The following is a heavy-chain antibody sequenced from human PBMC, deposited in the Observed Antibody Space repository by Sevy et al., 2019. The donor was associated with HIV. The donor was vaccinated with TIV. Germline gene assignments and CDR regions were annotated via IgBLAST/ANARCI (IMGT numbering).Heavy chain of an antibody. CDR1: GFTVSSNY. J-gene: IGHJ3*02. V-gene: IGHV3-53*01. D-gene: IGHD3-22*01. Sequence: GESLKISCAASGFTVSSNYMSWVRQAPGKGLEWVSVIYSGGSTYYADSVKGRFTISRDNSKNTLYLQMNSLRAEDTAVYYCARDIGPDSSGYPQDAFDIWGQGTMVTVSS. CDR3: ARDIGPDSSGYPQDAFDI. CDR2: IYSGGST.